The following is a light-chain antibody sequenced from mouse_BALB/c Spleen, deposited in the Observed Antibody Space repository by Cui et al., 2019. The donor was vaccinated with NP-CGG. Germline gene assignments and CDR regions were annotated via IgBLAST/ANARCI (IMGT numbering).Light chain of an antibody. Sequence: HAFVSHESALTTSPGETVTLTCRSSTGTVTTSNYANWVQEKPDHLFTGLIGGTNNRAPGVPARFSGSLIGDKAALTITGAQTEDEAIYFCALWYSNHWVFGGGTKLTVL. CDR3: ALWYSNHWV. V-gene: IGLV1*01. J-gene: IGLJ1*01. CDR1: TGTVTTSNY. CDR2: GTN.